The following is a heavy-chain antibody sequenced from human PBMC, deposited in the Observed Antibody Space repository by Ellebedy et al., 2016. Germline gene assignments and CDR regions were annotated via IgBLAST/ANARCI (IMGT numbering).Heavy chain of an antibody. CDR3: ARLTAT. Sequence: GGSLRLSXAASGFTFNVAGMTWVRQAPGKGLEWVATIVFSGTAAYYSDSVKGRFTISRDNAKNSLFLQMNSLRAEDTAVYYCARLTATWGQGTQVTASS. CDR2: IVFSGTAA. V-gene: IGHV3-21*01. CDR1: GFTFNVAG. J-gene: IGHJ5*02. D-gene: IGHD6-25*01.